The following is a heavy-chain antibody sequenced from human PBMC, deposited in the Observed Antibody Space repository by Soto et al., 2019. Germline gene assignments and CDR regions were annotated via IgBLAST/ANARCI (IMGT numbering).Heavy chain of an antibody. J-gene: IGHJ4*02. V-gene: IGHV1-2*02. CDR3: ARGLPRTGTTYRY. Sequence: ASVKVSCKASGYTFTGYYMHWVRQAPGQGLEWMGWINPNSGGTNYAQKFQGRVTMTRDTSISTAYMELSRLRSDDTAVYYCARGLPRTGTTYRYWGQGTLVTVSS. D-gene: IGHD1-7*01. CDR2: INPNSGGT. CDR1: GYTFTGYY.